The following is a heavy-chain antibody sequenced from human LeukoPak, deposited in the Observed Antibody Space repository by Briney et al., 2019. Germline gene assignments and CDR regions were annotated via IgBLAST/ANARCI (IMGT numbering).Heavy chain of an antibody. Sequence: GASVKVSCKASGYTFTSYCISWVRQAPGQGLEWMGWISAYNGNTNYAQKLQDRVTMTTDTSTSTAYMERRSLRSDDTAVYYCARVEDGYNLYAFDIWGQGTMVTVSS. CDR3: ARVEDGYNLYAFDI. CDR2: ISAYNGNT. CDR1: GYTFTSYC. J-gene: IGHJ3*02. V-gene: IGHV1-18*01. D-gene: IGHD5-24*01.